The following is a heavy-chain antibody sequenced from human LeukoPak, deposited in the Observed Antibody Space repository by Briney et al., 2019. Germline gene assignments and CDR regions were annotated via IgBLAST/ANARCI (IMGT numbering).Heavy chain of an antibody. CDR1: GFTFNSYA. CDR3: AREAAAGKYY. J-gene: IGHJ4*02. Sequence: GGSLRLSCAASGFTFNSYAMSWVRQAPGKGLEWVSTISGSGGSTYYADSVKGRFTISRDNAKNSLYLQMNSLRAEDTAVYYCAREAAAGKYYWGQGTLVTVSS. CDR2: ISGSGGST. V-gene: IGHV3-23*01. D-gene: IGHD6-13*01.